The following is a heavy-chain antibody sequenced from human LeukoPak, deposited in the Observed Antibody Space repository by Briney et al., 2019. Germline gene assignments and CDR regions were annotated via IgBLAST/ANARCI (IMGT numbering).Heavy chain of an antibody. D-gene: IGHD6-6*01. Sequence: GGSLRLSCAASGFGFSNFWMHWVRQAPGKGLEWVSRIKTDGSITAYADSVKGRFTISRDNAKNTLYLHMNSLKGEDTATYFCTREADPAFSASSSPDFWGEGTPVTVS. CDR1: GFGFSNFW. CDR2: IKTDGSIT. V-gene: IGHV3-74*01. CDR3: TREADPAFSASSSPDF. J-gene: IGHJ4*02.